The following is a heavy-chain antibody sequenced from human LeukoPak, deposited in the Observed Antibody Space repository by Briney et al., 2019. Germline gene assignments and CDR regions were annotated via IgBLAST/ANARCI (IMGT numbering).Heavy chain of an antibody. J-gene: IGHJ4*02. CDR2: AHYSGNT. D-gene: IGHD5-18*01. CDR1: GGSISSYY. Sequence: SETLSLTCSVSGGSISSYYWSWIRQPPGKGLEWIGYAHYSGNTNYNPSLQNRITILIDTSKNQFSLQLSSVTAADTAVYYCARQQIYVDTAMVDYLDYWGRGILVTVS. V-gene: IGHV4-59*01. CDR3: ARQQIYVDTAMVDYLDY.